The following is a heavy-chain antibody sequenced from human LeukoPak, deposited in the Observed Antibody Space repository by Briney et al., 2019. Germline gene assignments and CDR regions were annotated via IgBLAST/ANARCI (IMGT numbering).Heavy chain of an antibody. J-gene: IGHJ4*02. CDR1: GFTFSSYS. CDR3: AKDAGYSGSYWRPFDY. V-gene: IGHV3-21*04. CDR2: ISSSSSYI. D-gene: IGHD1-26*01. Sequence: KSGGSVRLSCAASGFTFSSYSMNWVRQAPGKGLEWVSSISSSSSYIYYADSVKGRFTISRDNAKNSLYLQMNSLRAEDTAVYYCAKDAGYSGSYWRPFDYWGQGTLVTVSS.